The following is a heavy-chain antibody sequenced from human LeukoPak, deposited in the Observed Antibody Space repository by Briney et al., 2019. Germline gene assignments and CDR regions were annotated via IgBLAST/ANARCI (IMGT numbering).Heavy chain of an antibody. Sequence: GESLKTSCKGSGYSFTSYWIGWVRQMPGKGPEWMGTIYPGDSDTRYRPSFQDKVTISADKSISTAYLQWSSLKASDTAMYYCARHSGSSGITIDYWGQGTLVTVSS. CDR2: IYPGDSDT. CDR1: GYSFTSYW. CDR3: ARHSGSSGITIDY. D-gene: IGHD3-22*01. J-gene: IGHJ4*02. V-gene: IGHV5-51*01.